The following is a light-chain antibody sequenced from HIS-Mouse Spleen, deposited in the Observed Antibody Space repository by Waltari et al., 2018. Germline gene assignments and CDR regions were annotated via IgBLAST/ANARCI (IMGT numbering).Light chain of an antibody. J-gene: IGKJ1*01. V-gene: IGKV1-9*01. CDR1: QGISSY. Sequence: DIQLTQSPSFLFASVGDRVTITCLASQGISSYLAWYQQKPGKATKLLIYAASTLQSGVPSRFSGSGSGTEFTLTISSLQPEDFATYYCQQLNSYPPTFGQGTKVEIK. CDR2: AAS. CDR3: QQLNSYPPT.